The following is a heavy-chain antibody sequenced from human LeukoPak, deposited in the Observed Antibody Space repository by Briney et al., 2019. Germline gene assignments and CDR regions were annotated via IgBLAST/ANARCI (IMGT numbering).Heavy chain of an antibody. CDR2: FDPEDGET. Sequence: ASVKVPCKVSGYTLTELSMHWVRQAPGKGLEWMGGFDPEDGETIYAQKFQGRVTMSEDTSTDTAYMELSSLRSDDTAVYYCARGYSSSWYDVSSGWYRIEFDYWGQGTLVTVSS. J-gene: IGHJ4*02. D-gene: IGHD6-13*01. CDR3: ARGYSSSWYDVSSGWYRIEFDY. CDR1: GYTLTELS. V-gene: IGHV1-24*01.